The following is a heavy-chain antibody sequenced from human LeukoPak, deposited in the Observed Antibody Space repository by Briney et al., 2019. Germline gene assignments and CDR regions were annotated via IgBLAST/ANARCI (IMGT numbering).Heavy chain of an antibody. CDR2: INPNRGGT. D-gene: IGHD5-12*01. V-gene: IGHV1-2*02. J-gene: IGHJ4*02. Sequence: GASVKVSCKAAGYTFTGYYMHWVRQAPGQGLELMGLINPNRGGTNYAQKFQGRVTMTRDTSISTAYMELSRLRSDDTAVYYCARDAGIDIVATIVFNYFDYWGQGTLVTVSS. CDR3: ARDAGIDIVATIVFNYFDY. CDR1: GYTFTGYY.